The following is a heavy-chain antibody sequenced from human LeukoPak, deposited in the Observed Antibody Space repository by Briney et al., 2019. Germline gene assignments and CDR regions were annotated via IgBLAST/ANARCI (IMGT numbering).Heavy chain of an antibody. CDR1: GFTFSSYA. CDR2: ISGSGGST. J-gene: IGHJ4*02. V-gene: IGHV3-23*01. D-gene: IGHD3-10*01. CDR3: AKGSLLWFGEFPFDY. Sequence: GGSLRLSCAASGFTFSSYAMSWVRQAPGKGLEWVSAISGSGGSTYYADSVKGRFTISRDNSKNTLYLQMNSLRAEDTAVYYCAKGSLLWFGEFPFDYWGQGTLATVSS.